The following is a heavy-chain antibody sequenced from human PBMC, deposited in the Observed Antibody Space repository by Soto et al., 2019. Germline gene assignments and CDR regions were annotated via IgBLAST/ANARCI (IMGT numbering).Heavy chain of an antibody. CDR2: IAWNSDII. CDR1: GFRFEDYA. V-gene: IGHV3-9*01. Sequence: GGSLRLSCAASGFRFEDYAMHWVRQAPGKGLEWVSGIAWNSDIIGYADSVKGRFTISRDNGKNSLYLQMNSLRAEDTAVYYCARGVYYDSSGPYYFDYWGQGT. J-gene: IGHJ4*02. CDR3: ARGVYYDSSGPYYFDY. D-gene: IGHD3-22*01.